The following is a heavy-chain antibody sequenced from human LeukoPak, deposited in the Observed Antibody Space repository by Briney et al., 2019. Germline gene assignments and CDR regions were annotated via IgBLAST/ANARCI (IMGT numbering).Heavy chain of an antibody. CDR2: INPNSGGT. CDR1: GYAFTGYY. V-gene: IGHV1-2*06. J-gene: IGHJ4*02. D-gene: IGHD5-18*01. CDR3: TFSYGYPTFDY. Sequence: ASVKVSCKASGYAFTGYYMHWVRQAPGQGLEWMGRINPNSGGTNYAQKFQGRVTMTRDTSISTAYMELSRLRSDDTAVYYCTFSYGYPTFDYWGQGTLVTVSS.